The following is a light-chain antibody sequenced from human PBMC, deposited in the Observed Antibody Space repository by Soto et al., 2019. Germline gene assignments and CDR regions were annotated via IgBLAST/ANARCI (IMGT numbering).Light chain of an antibody. Sequence: EIVLTQSPATLSLSPGERATVSCRASQSINNYLAWYQQSPGQAPRLLIYDASNRATGIPARFSGSGSGTDFTLTISSLEPEDFAVYYCQQRSSWQYPFGQGTKLEIK. CDR1: QSINNY. J-gene: IGKJ2*01. CDR3: QQRSSWQYP. V-gene: IGKV3-11*01. CDR2: DAS.